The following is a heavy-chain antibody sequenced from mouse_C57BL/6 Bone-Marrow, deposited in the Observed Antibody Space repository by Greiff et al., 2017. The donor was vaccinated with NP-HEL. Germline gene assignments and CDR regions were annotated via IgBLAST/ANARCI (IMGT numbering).Heavy chain of an antibody. Sequence: SGAELARPGASVKMSCKASGYTFTSYTMHWVKQRPGQGLEWIGYINPSSGYTKYNQKFKDKATLTADKSSSTAYMQLSSLTSEDSAVYYCAINYYGSSLDWFAYWGQGTLVTVSA. CDR1: GYTFTSYT. V-gene: IGHV1-4*01. CDR3: AINYYGSSLDWFAY. CDR2: INPSSGYT. D-gene: IGHD1-1*01. J-gene: IGHJ3*01.